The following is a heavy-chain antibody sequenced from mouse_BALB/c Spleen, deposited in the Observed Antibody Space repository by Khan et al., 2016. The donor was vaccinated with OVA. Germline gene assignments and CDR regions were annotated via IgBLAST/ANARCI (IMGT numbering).Heavy chain of an antibody. J-gene: IGHJ4*01. V-gene: IGHV2-6-1*01. CDR3: ARQPYYHDKIMDD. D-gene: IGHD2-10*01. CDR2: IWTDGNT. Sequence: QVQLKESGPGLVAPSQSLSITCTISGFSLTNYGVHWVRQPPGKGLEWLVVIWTDGNTAYNSALKSRLTISKDNSKSQVFLKMNSLQTDDTSMDFGARQPYYHDKIMDDWGQGTSVTVSS. CDR1: GFSLTNYG.